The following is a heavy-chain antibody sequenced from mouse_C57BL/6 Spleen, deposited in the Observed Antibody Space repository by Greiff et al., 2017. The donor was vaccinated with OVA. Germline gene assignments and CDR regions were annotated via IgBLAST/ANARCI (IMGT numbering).Heavy chain of an antibody. CDR1: GFTFSSYA. CDR2: ISDGGSYT. CDR3: AREGTTVPRYFDV. D-gene: IGHD1-1*01. J-gene: IGHJ1*03. Sequence: EVKLVESGGGLVKPGGSLKLSCAASGFTFSSYAMSWVRQTPEKRLEWVATISDGGSYTYYPDNVKGRFTISRDNAKNNLYLQMSHLKSEDTAMYYCAREGTTVPRYFDVWGTGTTVTVSS. V-gene: IGHV5-4*01.